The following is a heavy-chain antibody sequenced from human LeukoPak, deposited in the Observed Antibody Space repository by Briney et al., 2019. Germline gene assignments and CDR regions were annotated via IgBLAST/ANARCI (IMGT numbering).Heavy chain of an antibody. CDR2: ISSSSSYI. J-gene: IGHJ5*02. CDR1: GFTFSSYS. V-gene: IGHV3-21*01. Sequence: GGSLRLSCAASGFTFSSYSMNWARQAPGKGLEWVSSISSSSSYIYYADSVKGRFTISRDNAKNSLYLQMNSLRAEDTAVYYCARDFLPYYYGSGRTPGNWFDPWGQGTLVTVSS. D-gene: IGHD3-10*01. CDR3: ARDFLPYYYGSGRTPGNWFDP.